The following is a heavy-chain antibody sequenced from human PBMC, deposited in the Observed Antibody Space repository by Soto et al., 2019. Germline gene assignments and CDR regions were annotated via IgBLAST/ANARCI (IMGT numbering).Heavy chain of an antibody. Sequence: VGTLRLSCTASGFTSRSYSMNWVRQAPGRGLEWVSSISSSTSYIYYADSLKGRFTISRDNAKNSLYLQMNSLRAEDTAVYYCARDLPIWSDGSCYFDYWGQGTLVTVSS. V-gene: IGHV3-21*01. CDR2: ISSSTSYI. D-gene: IGHD2-15*01. CDR1: GFTSRSYS. J-gene: IGHJ4*02. CDR3: ARDLPIWSDGSCYFDY.